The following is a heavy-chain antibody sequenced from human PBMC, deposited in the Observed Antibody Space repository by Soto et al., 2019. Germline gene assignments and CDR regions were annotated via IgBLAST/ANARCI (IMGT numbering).Heavy chain of an antibody. J-gene: IGHJ6*02. V-gene: IGHV3-73*02. CDR2: IRSNANSYAT. CDR3: TRPLTTVTAGEATTGYGMDV. Sequence: EVQLVESGGGLVQPGGPLKLSCAASGFTFSGSAMHWVRQASGKGLEWVGRIRSNANSYATPYAASEKGRFTISRDDSKNTAYRQMNSLKTEDTAVYYCTRPLTTVTAGEATTGYGMDVWGQGTTVTVSS. D-gene: IGHD4-17*01. CDR1: GFTFSGSA.